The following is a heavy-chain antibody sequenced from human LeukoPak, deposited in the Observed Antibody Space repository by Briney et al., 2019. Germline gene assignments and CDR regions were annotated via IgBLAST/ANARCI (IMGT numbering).Heavy chain of an antibody. CDR3: ARGPYYYYYYYMDV. J-gene: IGHJ6*03. CDR2: INPNSGGT. CDR1: GYTFTGYY. Sequence: ASVKVSCKASGYTFTGYYMHWVRQAPGQGLEWMGWINPNSGGTNYAQKFQGRVTMTRDTSISIAYMELSRLRSDDTAVYYCARGPYYYYYYYMDVWGKGTTVTVSS. V-gene: IGHV1-2*02.